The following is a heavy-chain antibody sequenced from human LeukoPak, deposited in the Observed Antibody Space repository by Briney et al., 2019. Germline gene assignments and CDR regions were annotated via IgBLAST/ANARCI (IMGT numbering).Heavy chain of an antibody. CDR2: ISGSGGST. CDR3: AKDQTRRYCSSTSCLNWFDP. Sequence: GGSLRLSCAASGFTFSSYAMSWVRQAPGKGLEWVSAISGSGGSTYYADSAKGRFTISRDNSKNPLYLQMNSLSAEDTAVYYCAKDQTRRYCSSTSCLNWFDPWGQGTLVTVSS. D-gene: IGHD2-2*01. CDR1: GFTFSSYA. V-gene: IGHV3-23*01. J-gene: IGHJ5*02.